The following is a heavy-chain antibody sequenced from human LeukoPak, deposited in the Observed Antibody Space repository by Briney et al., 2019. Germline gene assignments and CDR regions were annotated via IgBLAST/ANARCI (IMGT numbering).Heavy chain of an antibody. CDR3: ARGYSGYDLLNRPPVL. V-gene: IGHV4-31*11. J-gene: IGHJ4*02. CDR1: GGSISSGGYY. D-gene: IGHD5-12*01. CDR2: IYYSGST. Sequence: SETLSLTCAVSGGSISSGGYYWSWIRQHPGKGLEWIGYIYYSGSTYYNPSLKSRVTISVDTSKNQFSLKLSSVTAADTAVYYCARGYSGYDLLNRPPVLWGQGTLVTVSS.